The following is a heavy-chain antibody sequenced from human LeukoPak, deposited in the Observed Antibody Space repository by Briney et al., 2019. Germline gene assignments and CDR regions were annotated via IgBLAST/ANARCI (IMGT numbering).Heavy chain of an antibody. CDR2: INEDGSEK. V-gene: IGHV3-7*01. Sequence: QPGGSLRLSCAASGFTFNSGWMSWVRQAPGKGLEWTANINEDGSEKKYVDSVEGRFTISRDNAKNSLYLQMNSLRAENKALYYCTKGDSSSKIDYWGQGILVIVSS. D-gene: IGHD6-6*01. CDR1: GFTFNSGW. J-gene: IGHJ4*02. CDR3: TKGDSSSKIDY.